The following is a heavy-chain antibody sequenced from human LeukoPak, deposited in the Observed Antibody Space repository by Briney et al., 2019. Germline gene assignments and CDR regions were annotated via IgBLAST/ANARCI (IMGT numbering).Heavy chain of an antibody. Sequence: GESLKISCKGSGYRFTSYWIGWVRQMPGKGLEWMGIIYPGDSDTRYSPSFQGRVTISADKSISTAYLQWSSLKASDTAMYYCGRGGYYSGGIFYYYFDYWGQGTLVTVSS. J-gene: IGHJ4*02. D-gene: IGHD2-15*01. V-gene: IGHV5-51*01. CDR3: GRGGYYSGGIFYYYFDY. CDR1: GYRFTSYW. CDR2: IYPGDSDT.